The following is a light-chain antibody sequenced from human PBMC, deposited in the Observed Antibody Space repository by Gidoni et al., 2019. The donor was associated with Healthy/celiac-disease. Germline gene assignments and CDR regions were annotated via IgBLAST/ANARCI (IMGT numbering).Light chain of an antibody. CDR3: QQYDNLPLT. J-gene: IGKJ4*01. Sequence: IQMTPSPSSLSASVGDRVTITCQASQDISNYLNWYQQKPGKAPKLLIYDASNFETGVPSRFSGSGSGTDFTFTISIRQPEDIATYYCQQYDNLPLTFXGXTKVEIK. CDR1: QDISNY. V-gene: IGKV1-33*01. CDR2: DAS.